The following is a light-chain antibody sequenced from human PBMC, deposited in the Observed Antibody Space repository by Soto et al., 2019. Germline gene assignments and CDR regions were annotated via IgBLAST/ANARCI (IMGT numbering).Light chain of an antibody. CDR3: QQYNSYSPWT. V-gene: IGKV1-5*03. Sequence: DIQMTQSPSTLSASVGDRVTITCRASQSISSWLAWYQQKPGKAPKLLIYKASSLESGVPSRFSGSGSGTEVTHTISSLQPDDFATYYCQQYNSYSPWTCGQGTKVEIK. CDR1: QSISSW. CDR2: KAS. J-gene: IGKJ1*01.